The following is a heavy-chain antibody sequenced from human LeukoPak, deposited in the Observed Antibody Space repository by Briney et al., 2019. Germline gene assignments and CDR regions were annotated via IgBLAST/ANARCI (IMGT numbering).Heavy chain of an antibody. D-gene: IGHD1-1*01. V-gene: IGHV3-30*04. Sequence: GGSLRLSCAASGFTFSSYAIHWVRQAPGKGLEWVAIISYDGGKKYYADSVKGRFTVSRDNSKNTVYLQMNSLRAEDMAVYYCARSGDWSDSQPFDYWGQGTLVTVSS. J-gene: IGHJ4*02. CDR3: ARSGDWSDSQPFDY. CDR2: ISYDGGKK. CDR1: GFTFSSYA.